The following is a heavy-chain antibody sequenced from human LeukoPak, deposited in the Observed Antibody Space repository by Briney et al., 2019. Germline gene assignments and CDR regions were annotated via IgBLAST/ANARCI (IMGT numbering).Heavy chain of an antibody. D-gene: IGHD6-13*01. V-gene: IGHV3-23*01. CDR3: ARDPPGIAASGTYY. J-gene: IGHJ4*02. Sequence: GGSLRLSCAASGFTFSSYAMSWVRQAPGKGLEWVSAISGSGGSTYYADSVKGRFTISRDSSKNTLFLQMNSLRVEDTAVYYCARDPPGIAASGTYYWGQGTLVTVSS. CDR2: ISGSGGST. CDR1: GFTFSSYA.